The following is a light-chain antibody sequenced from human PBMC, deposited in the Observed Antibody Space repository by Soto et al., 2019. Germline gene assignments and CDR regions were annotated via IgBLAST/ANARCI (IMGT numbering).Light chain of an antibody. CDR3: QQYINYPWT. J-gene: IGKJ1*01. CDR1: QRISTW. V-gene: IGKV1-5*03. Sequence: DIQMTQSPSTLSASAGDRVTITCRATQRISTWLAWYQQKPGKAPNLLIYQVSTLESGVPSRFSGSGSGTEFTLTISSLQHDDYATYFCQQYINYPWTFGQGTKVEIK. CDR2: QVS.